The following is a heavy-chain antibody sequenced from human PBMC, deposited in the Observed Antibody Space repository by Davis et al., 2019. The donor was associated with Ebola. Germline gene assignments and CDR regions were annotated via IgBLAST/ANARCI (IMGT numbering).Heavy chain of an antibody. Sequence: GGSLRLSCAASGFTFSSYEMNWVRQAPGKGLEWVSYISSSGSTIYYADSVKGRFTISRDNAKNSLYLQMNSLRAEDTAVYYCARDSNSSGWYYDYYGMDVWGQGTTVTVSS. J-gene: IGHJ6*02. V-gene: IGHV3-48*03. CDR1: GFTFSSYE. CDR2: ISSSGSTI. D-gene: IGHD6-19*01. CDR3: ARDSNSSGWYYDYYGMDV.